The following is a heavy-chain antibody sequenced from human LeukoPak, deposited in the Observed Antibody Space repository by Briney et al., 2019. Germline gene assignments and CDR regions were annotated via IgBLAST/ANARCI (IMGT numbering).Heavy chain of an antibody. D-gene: IGHD4-23*01. V-gene: IGHV1-18*01. Sequence: ASVKVSCKASGYTFTNYGISWVRQAPGQGLEWMGWISAYNGHTKYAQKVQGRVTMTRDTSTSTAYMELRSLRSDDTAVYYCARQGYGVTSQGAADYWGQGTLVTVSS. CDR2: ISAYNGHT. CDR1: GYTFTNYG. J-gene: IGHJ4*02. CDR3: ARQGYGVTSQGAADY.